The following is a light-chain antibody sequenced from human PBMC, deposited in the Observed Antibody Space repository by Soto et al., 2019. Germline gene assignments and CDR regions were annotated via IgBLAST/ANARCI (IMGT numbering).Light chain of an antibody. CDR1: ESVNNY. Sequence: EIVLTQSPATLSLSPGERATLSCRASESVNNYLAWYQQKPGQAPRLLIYETSNRATGIPARFGGSGYGTDFTLTISSLEPEDFAVYYCQLRGTWPPYIFGQGTRLEIK. V-gene: IGKV3-11*01. CDR3: QLRGTWPPYI. J-gene: IGKJ2*01. CDR2: ETS.